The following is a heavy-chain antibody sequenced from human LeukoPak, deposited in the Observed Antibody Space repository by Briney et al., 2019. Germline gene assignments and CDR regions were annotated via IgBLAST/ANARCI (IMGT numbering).Heavy chain of an antibody. V-gene: IGHV3-66*02. CDR3: ARGVHDFWSGFYFDY. Sequence: GGSLRLSCAASGFTVSSHCMSWVRQAPGEGLEWESINYSGGSTYYADSVKGRFTISRDKSKNTLFLQMNSLRAEDTAVYYCARGVHDFWSGFYFDYWGQGTPVTVSS. CDR2: NYSGGST. D-gene: IGHD3-3*01. J-gene: IGHJ4*02. CDR1: GFTVSSHC.